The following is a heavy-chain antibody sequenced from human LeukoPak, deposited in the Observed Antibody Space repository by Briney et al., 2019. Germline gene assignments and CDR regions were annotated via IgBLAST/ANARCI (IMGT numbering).Heavy chain of an antibody. J-gene: IGHJ4*02. CDR2: IYYSGST. V-gene: IGHV4-59*01. D-gene: IGHD3-10*01. Sequence: PSETLSLTCTVSGGSISSYYWSWIRQPPGKGLEWIGYIYYSGSTNYNPSLKSRVTISVDTSKNQFSLKLSSVTAADTAVYYCARVEGGFGFDYWGQGTLVTVSS. CDR3: ARVEGGFGFDY. CDR1: GGSISSYY.